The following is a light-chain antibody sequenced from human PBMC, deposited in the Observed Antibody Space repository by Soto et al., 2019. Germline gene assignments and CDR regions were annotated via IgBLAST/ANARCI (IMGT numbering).Light chain of an antibody. CDR2: SAS. CDR1: QGISNY. CDR3: QRTCNAPRT. J-gene: IGKJ4*01. V-gene: IGKV1-27*01. Sequence: DIQLTQSPSSLSASVGDRVTLTCRVSQGISNYLSWYRQKPGIVPKLLIYSASSLQSRLPSRFSGRGSGTYFTLTISSLQPEDVATYSGQRTCNAPRTFGGGTKV.